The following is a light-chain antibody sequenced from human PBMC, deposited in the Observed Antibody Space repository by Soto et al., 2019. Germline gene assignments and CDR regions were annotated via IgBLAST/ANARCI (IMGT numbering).Light chain of an antibody. V-gene: IGLV2-14*03. CDR2: DVT. J-gene: IGLJ1*01. Sequence: QSVLTQPAPVSGSPGQSISISCIGTSSDVGAFNYVSWYQHHPGKAPQLIIYDVTSRPSGVSNRFSVSKSGNTASLTISGLQAEDEADYYCSSYTTRNTEVFGTGTKVTVL. CDR3: SSYTTRNTEV. CDR1: SSDVGAFNY.